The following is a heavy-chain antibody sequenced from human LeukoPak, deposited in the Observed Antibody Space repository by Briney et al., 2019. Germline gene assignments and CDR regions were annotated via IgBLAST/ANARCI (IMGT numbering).Heavy chain of an antibody. CDR3: ARVRAIHNWFDP. J-gene: IGHJ5*02. Sequence: ASVKVSCKASGYTFTSYAMHWVRQAPGQRLEWMGWINAGNGNTKYSQKFQGRVTITRDTSASTAYMGLSSLRSEDTAVYYCARVRAIHNWFDPWGQGTLVTVSS. D-gene: IGHD2-2*02. CDR1: GYTFTSYA. V-gene: IGHV1-3*01. CDR2: INAGNGNT.